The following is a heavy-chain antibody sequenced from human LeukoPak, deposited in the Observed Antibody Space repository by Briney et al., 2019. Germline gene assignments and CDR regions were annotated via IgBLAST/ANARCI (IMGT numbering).Heavy chain of an antibody. CDR2: ISGSGGST. D-gene: IGHD1-26*01. J-gene: IGHJ4*02. CDR3: ARDKVVGATYFDY. Sequence: GGSLRLSCAASGFTFSSYAMSWVRQAPGKGLEWVSAISGSGGSTYYADSVKGRFAISRDNSKNTLYLQMNSLRAEDTAVYYCARDKVVGATYFDYWGQGTLVTVSS. CDR1: GFTFSSYA. V-gene: IGHV3-23*01.